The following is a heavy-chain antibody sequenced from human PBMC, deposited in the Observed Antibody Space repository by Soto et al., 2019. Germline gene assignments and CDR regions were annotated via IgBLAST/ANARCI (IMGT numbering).Heavy chain of an antibody. V-gene: IGHV3-30*04. CDR3: VREGDSYGSHAYFDY. CDR2: ISFDGITR. Sequence: QVQLVASGGGVVQPGQSLRLSCAASGLIFSTYTIHWVRQSPGKGLEWVAVISFDGITRSYADSVKGRFTISRDNSKNTLYLEMNSLSAEDTAVYYCVREGDSYGSHAYFDYWGQGSLVTVSS. D-gene: IGHD5-18*01. J-gene: IGHJ4*02. CDR1: GLIFSTYT.